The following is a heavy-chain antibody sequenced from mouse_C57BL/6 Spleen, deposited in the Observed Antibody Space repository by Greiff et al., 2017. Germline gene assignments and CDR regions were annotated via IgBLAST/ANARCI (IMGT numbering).Heavy chain of an antibody. V-gene: IGHV2-9-1*01. J-gene: IGHJ4*01. Sequence: QVQLQQSGPGLVAPSQSLSITCTVSGFSLTSYAISWVRQPPGKGLEWLGVIWTGGGTNYNSALKSRLSISKDNSKSQVFLKMNSLQTDDTARYYCARNYDYDPYYYAMDYWGQGTSVTVSS. CDR3: ARNYDYDPYYYAMDY. CDR2: IWTGGGT. CDR1: GFSLTSYA. D-gene: IGHD2-4*01.